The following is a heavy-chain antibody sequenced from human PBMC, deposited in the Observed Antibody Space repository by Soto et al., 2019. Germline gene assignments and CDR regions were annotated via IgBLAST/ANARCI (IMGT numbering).Heavy chain of an antibody. V-gene: IGHV3-23*01. J-gene: IGHJ2*01. CDR1: GFTFSSYA. D-gene: IGHD3-16*02. CDR2: ISGSGGST. Sequence: EVQLLESGGGLVQPGGSLRLSCAASGFTFSSYAMSWVRQAPGKGLEWVSAISGSGGSTYYADSVKGRFTISRDNSKNTLYLQMNSLRAEDTAVYYCAKEGGTTTDRYGVDWYFDLWGRGTLVTVSS. CDR3: AKEGGTTTDRYGVDWYFDL.